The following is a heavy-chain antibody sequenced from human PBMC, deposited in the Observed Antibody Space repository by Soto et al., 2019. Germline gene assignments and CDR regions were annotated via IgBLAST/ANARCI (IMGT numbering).Heavy chain of an antibody. CDR2: ITGSGDRT. V-gene: IGHV3-23*01. CDR3: AKGYSSGWHSSLSS. Sequence: EVQLLESGGGLVQPGGSLRLSRAASGFNFSNYGVSWVRQAPGKGLECVSGITGSGDRTSYADSVKGRFTVSRDNSKNTLSLQMNSLRVEDTAIYYCAKGYSSGWHSSLSSWGQGTLVIVSS. D-gene: IGHD6-19*01. CDR1: GFNFSNYG. J-gene: IGHJ5*02.